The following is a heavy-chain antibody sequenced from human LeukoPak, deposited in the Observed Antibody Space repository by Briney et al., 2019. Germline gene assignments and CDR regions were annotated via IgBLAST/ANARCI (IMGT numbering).Heavy chain of an antibody. Sequence: GGSLRLSCAASGFTFSSYALTWVRQAPGKGLEWDSGISGSGANTYYADSVKGRFTISRDNSKNTLYLQMNSLRAEDTAVYYCAKGSRITIFGVAYFDYWGQGTLVTVSS. D-gene: IGHD3-3*01. CDR1: GFTFSSYA. J-gene: IGHJ4*02. CDR2: ISGSGANT. V-gene: IGHV3-23*01. CDR3: AKGSRITIFGVAYFDY.